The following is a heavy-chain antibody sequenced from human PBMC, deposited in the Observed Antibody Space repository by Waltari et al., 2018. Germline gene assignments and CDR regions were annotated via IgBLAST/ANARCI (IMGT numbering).Heavy chain of an antibody. Sequence: EVQLVESGGGLVQPGGSLRLSCAASGFTFSSYWMHWVRQAPGKGLVGVSRINSDGSGTIYADSVKCRFTISRDNAKNTLYLQMNSLRAEDTAVYYCASYMTTVPRRAFDIWGQGTMVTVSS. CDR2: INSDGSGT. CDR3: ASYMTTVPRRAFDI. V-gene: IGHV3-74*01. J-gene: IGHJ3*02. D-gene: IGHD4-17*01. CDR1: GFTFSSYW.